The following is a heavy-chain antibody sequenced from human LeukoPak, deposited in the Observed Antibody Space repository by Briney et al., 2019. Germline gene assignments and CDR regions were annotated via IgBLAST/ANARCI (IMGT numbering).Heavy chain of an antibody. V-gene: IGHV1-2*02. CDR3: ARSAVRGVPNNYFDY. Sequence: ASVKVSCKASGYTFTGYYMHWVRQAPGQGLEWMGWINPNSGGTNYAQKFQGRVTMTRDTSISTAYMELSRLRSDDTAVYYCARSAVRGVPNNYFDYWGQGTLATVSS. CDR1: GYTFTGYY. D-gene: IGHD3-10*01. J-gene: IGHJ4*02. CDR2: INPNSGGT.